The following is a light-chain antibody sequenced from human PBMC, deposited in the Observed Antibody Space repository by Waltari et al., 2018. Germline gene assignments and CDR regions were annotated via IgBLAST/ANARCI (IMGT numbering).Light chain of an antibody. Sequence: SYDLTQPPSVSVSPGQTATITCSGNKLGDKYVCWYQQKPGQSPVVVIYQDTRRPPGIPERFSGSNSGNTATLTISGTQAVDEADYYCQAWDSNTVIFGGGTKLTVL. CDR1: KLGDKY. CDR2: QDT. V-gene: IGLV3-1*01. J-gene: IGLJ2*01. CDR3: QAWDSNTVI.